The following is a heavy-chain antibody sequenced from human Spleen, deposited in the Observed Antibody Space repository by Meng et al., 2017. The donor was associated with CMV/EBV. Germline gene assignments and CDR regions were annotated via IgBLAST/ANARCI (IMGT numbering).Heavy chain of an antibody. Sequence: FSSYAMHWVRQAPGKGLEWVAVISYDGSNKYYADSVKGRFTISRDNSKNTLYLQMNSLRAEDTAVYYCARGEGVLAYCGGDCYPPFDYWGQGTLVTVSS. D-gene: IGHD2-21*02. CDR2: ISYDGSNK. CDR3: ARGEGVLAYCGGDCYPPFDY. V-gene: IGHV3-30-3*01. J-gene: IGHJ4*02. CDR1: FSSYA.